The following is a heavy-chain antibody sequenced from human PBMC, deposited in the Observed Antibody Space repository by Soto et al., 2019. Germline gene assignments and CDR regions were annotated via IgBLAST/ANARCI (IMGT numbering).Heavy chain of an antibody. CDR1: GFTFSSYG. CDR3: ARGSAVTTNYYYYYMDV. CDR2: IWYDGSNK. V-gene: IGHV3-33*01. D-gene: IGHD4-17*01. Sequence: GGSLRLSCAASGFTFSSYGMHRVRQAPGKGLEWVAVIWYDGSNKYYADSVKGRFTISRDNSKNTLYLQMNSLRAEDTAVYYCARGSAVTTNYYYYYMDVWGKGTTVTVSS. J-gene: IGHJ6*03.